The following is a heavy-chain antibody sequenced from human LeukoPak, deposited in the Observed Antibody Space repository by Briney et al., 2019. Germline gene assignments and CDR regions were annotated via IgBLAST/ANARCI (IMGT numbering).Heavy chain of an antibody. Sequence: GGSLRLSCAASGFTFSDAWMSWVRQAPGKGLEWVAVIWYDGSNKYYADSVKGRFTISRDNSKNTLYLQMNSLRAEDTAVYYCAREWGECSGGSCYSGYYYYGMDVWGQGTTVIVSS. D-gene: IGHD2-15*01. CDR3: AREWGECSGGSCYSGYYYYGMDV. J-gene: IGHJ6*02. V-gene: IGHV3-33*08. CDR1: GFTFSDAW. CDR2: IWYDGSNK.